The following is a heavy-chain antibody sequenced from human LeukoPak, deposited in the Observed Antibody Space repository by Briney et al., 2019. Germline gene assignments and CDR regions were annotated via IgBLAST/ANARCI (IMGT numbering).Heavy chain of an antibody. Sequence: PSETLSLTCTVSGGSISRYYWSWIRQPPGKGLEWIGYIYYSGSTNYNPSLKSRVTISVDTSKNQFSLKLSSVTAADPAVYYCAREGRYSSSWYFDYWGQGTLVTVSS. D-gene: IGHD6-13*01. V-gene: IGHV4-59*12. CDR2: IYYSGST. J-gene: IGHJ4*02. CDR1: GGSISRYY. CDR3: AREGRYSSSWYFDY.